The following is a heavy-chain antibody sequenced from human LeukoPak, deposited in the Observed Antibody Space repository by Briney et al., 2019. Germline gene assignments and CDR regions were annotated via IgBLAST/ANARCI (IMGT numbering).Heavy chain of an antibody. CDR1: GGTFSSYA. CDR3: ARSITYGSGGYYNSYFDY. D-gene: IGHD3-10*01. V-gene: IGHV1-69*04. CDR2: IIPILGIA. Sequence: ASVKVSCKASGGTFSSYAISWVRQAPGQGLEWMGRIIPILGIANYAQKFQGRVTITADKSTSTAYMELSSLRSEDTAVYYCARSITYGSGGYYNSYFDYWGQGTLVTVSS. J-gene: IGHJ4*02.